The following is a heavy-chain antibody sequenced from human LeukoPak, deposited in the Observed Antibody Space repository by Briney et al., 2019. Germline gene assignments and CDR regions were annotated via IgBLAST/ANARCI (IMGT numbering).Heavy chain of an antibody. D-gene: IGHD4-11*01. J-gene: IGHJ4*02. CDR1: GFTFSSYG. CDR3: ARGPPTTGVDY. V-gene: IGHV3-33*01. Sequence: GGSLRLSCAASGFTFSSYGMHWVRQAPGKGLEWVAVIWYDGSNKYYADSVKGRFTISRDNSKNTLYLQMNSLRAEDTAVYYCARGPPTTGVDYWGQGTLVTVSS. CDR2: IWYDGSNK.